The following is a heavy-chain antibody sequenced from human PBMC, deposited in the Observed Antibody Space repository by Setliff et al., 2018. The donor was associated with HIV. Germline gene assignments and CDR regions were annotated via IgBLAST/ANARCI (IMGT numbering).Heavy chain of an antibody. CDR1: GFTFTSAW. CDR2: IKSKTDGGTT. V-gene: IGHV3-15*01. J-gene: IGHJ4*02. D-gene: IGHD3-3*01. CDR3: TTPEGDYDFWSGYSPIFDH. Sequence: PGGSLRLSCATSGFTFTSAWMSWVRQAPGKGLEWVGRIKSKTDGGTTDYAAPVKGRFTISRDDSKNTLFLQMNSLKIEDTAVYYCTTPEGDYDFWSGYSPIFDHWGPGTLVTVSS.